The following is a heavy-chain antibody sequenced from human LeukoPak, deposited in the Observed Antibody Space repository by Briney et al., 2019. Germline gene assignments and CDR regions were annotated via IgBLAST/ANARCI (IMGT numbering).Heavy chain of an antibody. V-gene: IGHV3-7*01. CDR3: ARTTSGSYYPRFDF. D-gene: IGHD1-26*01. CDR1: GFTFNTYW. CDR2: INKDRSEK. J-gene: IGHJ4*02. Sequence: GGSLRLSCAASGFTFNTYWMTWVRQAPGKGLEWVANINKDRSEKNYVDSVKGRFIISRDNARNSLYLQMSSLRADDTAIYYCARTTSGSYYPRFDFWGQGTLVT.